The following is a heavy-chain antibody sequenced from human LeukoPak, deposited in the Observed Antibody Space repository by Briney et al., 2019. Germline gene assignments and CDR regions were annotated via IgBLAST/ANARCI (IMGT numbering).Heavy chain of an antibody. CDR2: ISYDGSNK. Sequence: PGGSLRLSCAASGFTFSSYAMHWVRQAPGKGLEWVAVISYDGSNKYYADSVKGRFTISRDNSKNTLYLQMNSLRAEDTAVYYCARDPTLCVGATGAGAFDIWGQGTMVTVSS. D-gene: IGHD1-26*01. CDR3: ARDPTLCVGATGAGAFDI. J-gene: IGHJ3*02. CDR1: GFTFSSYA. V-gene: IGHV3-30*04.